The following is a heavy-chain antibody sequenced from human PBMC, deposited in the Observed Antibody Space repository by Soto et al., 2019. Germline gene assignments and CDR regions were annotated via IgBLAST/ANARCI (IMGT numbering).Heavy chain of an antibody. V-gene: IGHV4-31*03. J-gene: IGHJ5*02. CDR3: ARGSFSSSSSWFDP. CDR1: GGSISSGGYY. Sequence: SETQSLTCTVSGGSISSGGYYWSWIRQHPGKGLEWIGYIYYSGRTYYNPSLHSRVSIAVDTTENQFSLKLTSVTAADTSVYYCARGSFSSSSSWFDPWGRGTLVTVSS. D-gene: IGHD6-6*01. CDR2: IYYSGRT.